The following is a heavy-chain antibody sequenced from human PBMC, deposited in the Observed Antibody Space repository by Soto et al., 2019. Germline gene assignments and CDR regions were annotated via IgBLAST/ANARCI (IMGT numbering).Heavy chain of an antibody. D-gene: IGHD6-13*01. V-gene: IGHV3-30*18. CDR1: GFTFSSYG. Sequence: GGSLRLSCAASGFTFSSYGMHWVRQAPGKGWEWVAVISYDGSNKYYADSVKGRFTISRDNSKNTLYLQMNSLRAEDTAVYYCAKPHLTAAGTGRTFQHWGQGTLVTVSS. CDR3: AKPHLTAAGTGRTFQH. CDR2: ISYDGSNK. J-gene: IGHJ1*01.